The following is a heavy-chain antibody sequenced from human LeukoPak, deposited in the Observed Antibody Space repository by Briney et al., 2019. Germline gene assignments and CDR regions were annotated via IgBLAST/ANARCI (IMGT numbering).Heavy chain of an antibody. V-gene: IGHV3-7*03. J-gene: IGHJ4*02. CDR3: AKDEGGFDY. D-gene: IGHD3-16*01. Sequence: GGSLRHSCSASGFTFSSYWMNWVRQAPGKGLEWVANIKQDGSEIYYVDSVKGRLTISRDNAKNSLYLQMNSLRAEDTALYYCAKDEGGFDYWGQGTLVTVSS. CDR2: IKQDGSEI. CDR1: GFTFSSYW.